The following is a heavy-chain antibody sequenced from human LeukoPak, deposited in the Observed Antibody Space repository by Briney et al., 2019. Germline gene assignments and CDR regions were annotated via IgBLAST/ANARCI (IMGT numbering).Heavy chain of an antibody. CDR2: INPSGGST. V-gene: IGHV1-46*01. D-gene: IGHD1-1*01. CDR1: GYTFTSYN. J-gene: IGHJ3*02. CDR3: ARDSGWNDDYDAFDI. Sequence: ASVKVSCTASGYTFTSYNMHWVRQAPGQGLEWMGIINPSGGSTSYAQKFQGRVTMTRDTSTSTVYMELSSLRSEDTAVHYCARDSGWNDDYDAFDIWGQGTMVTVSS.